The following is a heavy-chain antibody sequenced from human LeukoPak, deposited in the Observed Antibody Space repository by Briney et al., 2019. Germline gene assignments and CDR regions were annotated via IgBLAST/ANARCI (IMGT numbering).Heavy chain of an antibody. J-gene: IGHJ6*03. CDR2: ISAYNGNT. V-gene: IGHV1-18*01. D-gene: IGHD3-3*01. CDR1: GYTFTSYG. Sequence: ASVKVSCKASGYTFTSYGISWVRQAPGQGLEWMGWISAYNGNTNYAQKLQDRVTMTTDTSTSTAYMELRSLRSDDTAVYYCARWKYYDFWSGSSFYYYMDVWGKGTTVTVSS. CDR3: ARWKYYDFWSGSSFYYYMDV.